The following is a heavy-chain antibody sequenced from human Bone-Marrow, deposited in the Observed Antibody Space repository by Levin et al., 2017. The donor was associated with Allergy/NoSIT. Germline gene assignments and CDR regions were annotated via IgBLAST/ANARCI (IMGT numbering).Heavy chain of an antibody. CDR2: ISWKGVNM. V-gene: IGHV3-9*01. D-gene: IGHD6-19*01. CDR3: AKGTGGIAVEELDL. CDR1: GFTFDDYA. Sequence: LSLTCAASGFTFDDYAMHWVRQAPGKGLEWVSGISWKGVNMWYADSVKGRFTISRDNAKNTLYLEMNSLTPGDTALYYCAKGTGGIAVEELDLWGQGTVVTVSS. J-gene: IGHJ5*02.